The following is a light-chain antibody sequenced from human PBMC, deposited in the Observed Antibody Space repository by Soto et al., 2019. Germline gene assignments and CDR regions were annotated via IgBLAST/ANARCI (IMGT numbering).Light chain of an antibody. CDR1: QSVSSN. Sequence: EIVMTQAPATLSGSPGERATLSCRASQSVSSNLAWYQQKPGQPPRLLIYGASTRATGIPARFSGSGSGTEFTLTIDSLQSEYFAVYYCQQYDYWPPYTFGQGTKLEIK. V-gene: IGKV3-15*01. CDR2: GAS. CDR3: QQYDYWPPYT. J-gene: IGKJ2*01.